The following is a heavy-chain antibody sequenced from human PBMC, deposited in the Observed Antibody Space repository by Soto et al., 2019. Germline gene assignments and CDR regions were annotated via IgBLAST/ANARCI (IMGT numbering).Heavy chain of an antibody. V-gene: IGHV4-59*08. CDR2: VYYSGST. CDR1: GGSISGHY. CDR3: ARHVAEDFDY. J-gene: IGHJ4*02. D-gene: IGHD6-19*01. Sequence: SETLSLTCSVSGGSISGHYWGWFRQPPGKGLEWIASVYYSGSTFYNPSLKSRVIISVDTSPNQFSLKLSSVTAADSAVYYCARHVAEDFDYWGQGTLVTVSS.